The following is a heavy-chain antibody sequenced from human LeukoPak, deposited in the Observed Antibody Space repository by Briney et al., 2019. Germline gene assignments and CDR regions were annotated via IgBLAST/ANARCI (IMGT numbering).Heavy chain of an antibody. CDR1: GGSISSYY. J-gene: IGHJ4*02. V-gene: IGHV4-59*08. CDR3: ARHLYSSSFVYCFDF. D-gene: IGHD6-13*01. CDR2: IYYSGST. Sequence: SETLSLTCTVSGGSISSYYWSWIRQPPGKGLEWIGYIYYSGSTNYNPSLKSRVTISVDTSKNQFSLKLTSVAAADTAVYYCARHLYSSSFVYCFDFWGQGTLVTVSS.